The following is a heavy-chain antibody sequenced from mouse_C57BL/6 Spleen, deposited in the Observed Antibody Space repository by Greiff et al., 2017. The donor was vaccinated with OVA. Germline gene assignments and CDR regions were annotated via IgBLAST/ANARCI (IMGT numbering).Heavy chain of an antibody. CDR1: GFTFSDYG. CDR3: ARPTITTVVADAMDY. Sequence: EVKLQESGGGLVKPGGSLKLSCAASGFTFSDYGMHWVRQAPEKGLEWVAYISSGSSTIYYADTVKGRFTISRDNAKNTLFLQMTSLRSEDTAMYYCARPTITTVVADAMDYWGQGTSVTVSS. D-gene: IGHD1-1*01. V-gene: IGHV5-17*01. CDR2: ISSGSSTI. J-gene: IGHJ4*01.